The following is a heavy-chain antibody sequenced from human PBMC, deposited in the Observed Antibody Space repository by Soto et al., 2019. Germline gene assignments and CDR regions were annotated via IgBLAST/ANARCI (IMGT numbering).Heavy chain of an antibody. CDR1: GGTFSSYA. D-gene: IGHD5-18*01. V-gene: IGHV1-69*01. J-gene: IGHJ6*02. CDR2: IIPIFGTA. CDR3: AREVLDTAMVPSYGMDV. Sequence: QVQLVQSGAEVKKPGSSVKVSCKASGGTFSSYAISWIRQAPEQGLEWMGGIIPIFGTANYAQNFQGRVTITADEATSTAYMELSSLRTEDTAVYYCAREVLDTAMVPSYGMDVWGQGTTVTVSS.